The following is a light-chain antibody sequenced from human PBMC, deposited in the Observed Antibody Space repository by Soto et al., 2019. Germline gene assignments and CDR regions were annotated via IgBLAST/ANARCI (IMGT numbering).Light chain of an antibody. V-gene: IGKV3-11*01. CDR2: ESS. J-gene: IGKJ1*01. CDR1: QNVANY. Sequence: EIVLTQSPATLSLSPGERATLSCRASQNVANYLDWYQQKPGQAPRLLIYESSNRATGIAARLSGSGSGTDFTLTISSLEPEDFAVYYCQQRSNWHQTFGQGTKVYIK. CDR3: QQRSNWHQT.